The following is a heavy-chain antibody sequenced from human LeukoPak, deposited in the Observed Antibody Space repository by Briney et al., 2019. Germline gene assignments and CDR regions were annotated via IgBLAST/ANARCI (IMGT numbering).Heavy chain of an antibody. D-gene: IGHD1-20*01. V-gene: IGHV1-69*04. CDR1: GGTFSSYA. Sequence: ASVKVSCKASGGTFSSYAISWVRQAPGQGLEWMGRIIPILGIANYAQKFQGRVTITADKSTSTAYMELSSLRSEDTAVYYCARIITGTTHGMDVWGQGTKVTSP. CDR2: IIPILGIA. J-gene: IGHJ6*02. CDR3: ARIITGTTHGMDV.